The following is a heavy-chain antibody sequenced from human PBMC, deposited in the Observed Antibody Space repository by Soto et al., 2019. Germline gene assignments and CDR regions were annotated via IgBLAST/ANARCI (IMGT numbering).Heavy chain of an antibody. CDR3: ARNGDSSDYRGWFDP. CDR2: IYSGGTT. J-gene: IGHJ5*02. Sequence: EVQLVESGGGLVQPGGSLRLSCAASGFTVSSNYMSWVRQAPGKGLEWVSVIYSGGTTYYADSVKVSFTISRDNSKNTLYLHMNSLRAEDTAVYYCARNGDSSDYRGWFDPWGQGTLVTVSS. CDR1: GFTVSSNY. D-gene: IGHD3-22*01. V-gene: IGHV3-66*01.